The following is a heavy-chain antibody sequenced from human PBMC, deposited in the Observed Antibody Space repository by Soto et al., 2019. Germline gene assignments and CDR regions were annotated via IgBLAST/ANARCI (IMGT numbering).Heavy chain of an antibody. Sequence: ASVKVSCKASGYTFTGYYMHWVRQAPGQGLEWVGWINPNSGGTKSAQKFQGRVTMTRDTYISTAYMELSRLRSDDTAAYYCARRKGDYYDSSGYHYYFDYWGQGTLVTVSS. J-gene: IGHJ4*02. D-gene: IGHD3-22*01. CDR3: ARRKGDYYDSSGYHYYFDY. V-gene: IGHV1-2*02. CDR2: INPNSGGT. CDR1: GYTFTGYY.